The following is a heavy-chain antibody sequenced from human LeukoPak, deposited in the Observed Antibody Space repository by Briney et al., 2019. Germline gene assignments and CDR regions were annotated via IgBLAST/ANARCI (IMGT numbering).Heavy chain of an antibody. CDR2: ISSSSSYI. CDR3: ARGIAVAGNLNWSQLRLNNWFDP. CDR1: GFTFNTYT. D-gene: IGHD6-19*01. V-gene: IGHV3-21*01. Sequence: GGSLRLSCAASGFTFNTYTMNWVRQAPGKGLEWVSSISSSSSYIYYADSVKGRFTISRDNAKNSLYLQMNSLRAEDTAVYYCARGIAVAGNLNWSQLRLNNWFDPWGQGTLVTVSS. J-gene: IGHJ5*02.